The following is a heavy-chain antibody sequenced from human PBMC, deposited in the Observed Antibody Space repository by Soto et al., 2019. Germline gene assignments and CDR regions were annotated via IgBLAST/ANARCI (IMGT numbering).Heavy chain of an antibody. CDR3: ARRQNNGNSRAFDY. D-gene: IGHD1-26*01. Sequence: GESLKIACKGSGYSFTSNCIGWVRQMPCKGLEWMGIIYPGDSDTRYSPSFQGQVTISADKSISTAFLQWSSLKASDTAMYYCARRQNNGNSRAFDYWGQGTLVTVSS. CDR1: GYSFTSNC. CDR2: IYPGDSDT. J-gene: IGHJ4*02. V-gene: IGHV5-51*01.